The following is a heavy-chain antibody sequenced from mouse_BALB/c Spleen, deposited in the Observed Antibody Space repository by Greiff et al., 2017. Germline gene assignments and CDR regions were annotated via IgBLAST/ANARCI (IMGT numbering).Heavy chain of an antibody. J-gene: IGHJ2*01. Sequence: EVQLVESGGGLVKPGGSLKLSCAASGFTFSSYAMSWVRQTPEKRLEWVASISSGGSTYYPDSVKGRFTISRDNARNILYLQMSSLRSEDTAMYYCARDHYGSSYWGQGTTLTVSS. CDR3: ARDHYGSSY. V-gene: IGHV5-6-5*01. CDR2: ISSGGST. D-gene: IGHD1-1*01. CDR1: GFTFSSYA.